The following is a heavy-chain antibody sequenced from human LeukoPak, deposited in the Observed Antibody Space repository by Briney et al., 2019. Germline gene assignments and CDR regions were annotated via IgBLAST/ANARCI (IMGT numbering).Heavy chain of an antibody. D-gene: IGHD3-3*01. J-gene: IGHJ4*02. Sequence: ASVKVSCKASGYTFTIYDINWVRQATGQGLEWMGWMNPNSGNTGYAQKFQGRVTMTRNTSISTAYMELSSLRSEDTAVYYCARGIGYYDFWSGYAETGYFDYWGQGALVTVSS. CDR1: GYTFTIYD. V-gene: IGHV1-8*01. CDR2: MNPNSGNT. CDR3: ARGIGYYDFWSGYAETGYFDY.